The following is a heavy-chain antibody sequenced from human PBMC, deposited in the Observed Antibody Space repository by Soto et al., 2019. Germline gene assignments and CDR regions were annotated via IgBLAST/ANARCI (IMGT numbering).Heavy chain of an antibody. CDR2: IYYTGTH. Sequence: SETLSLTCSVSGGSVSNYYWSWVRQPPGKRLEWIGYIYYTGTHDYNPSLRGRATISVDTSKDQFSLKLTSVTAADTAVYYCARDRDRHSCGLPSFGPWGRGILVTVSS. CDR3: ARDRDRHSCGLPSFGP. CDR1: GGSVSNYY. V-gene: IGHV4-59*02. D-gene: IGHD3-22*01. J-gene: IGHJ5*02.